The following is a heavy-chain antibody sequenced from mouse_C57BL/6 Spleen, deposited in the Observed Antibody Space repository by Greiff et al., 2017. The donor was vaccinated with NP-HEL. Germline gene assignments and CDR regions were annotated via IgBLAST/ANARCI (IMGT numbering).Heavy chain of an antibody. D-gene: IGHD1-1*01. CDR2: IDPSDSYT. Sequence: QVQLQQPGAELVRPGTSVKLSCKASGYTFTSYWMHWVKQRPGQGLEWIGVIDPSDSYTNYNQKFKGKSTLTVDKSSSTAYMQLSSLTSEDSAVYDCARRGSSFGWYFDVWGTGTTVTVSS. CDR1: GYTFTSYW. J-gene: IGHJ1*03. CDR3: ARRGSSFGWYFDV. V-gene: IGHV1-59*01.